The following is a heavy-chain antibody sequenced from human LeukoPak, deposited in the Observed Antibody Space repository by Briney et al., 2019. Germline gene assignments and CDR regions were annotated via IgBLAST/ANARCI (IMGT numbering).Heavy chain of an antibody. D-gene: IGHD2-2*01. CDR1: GFTFSSYA. Sequence: GGSLGLSCAASGFTFSSYAMHWVRQAPGKGLEWVAVISYDGSNKYYADSVKGRFTISRDNSKNTLYLQMNSLRAEDTAVYYCAKDPNAVVPADTPFDYWGQGTLVTVSS. CDR3: AKDPNAVVPADTPFDY. CDR2: ISYDGSNK. V-gene: IGHV3-30*18. J-gene: IGHJ4*02.